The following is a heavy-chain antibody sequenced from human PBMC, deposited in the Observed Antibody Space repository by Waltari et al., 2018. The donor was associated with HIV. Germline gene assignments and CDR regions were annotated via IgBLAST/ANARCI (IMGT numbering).Heavy chain of an antibody. V-gene: IGHV3-11*01. CDR3: ARDFSSSSGFDS. J-gene: IGHJ4*02. CDR1: AFSFSDYY. Sequence: QLQLVESGGGWAQPGGSLRLSCAPSAFSFSDYYLSWIRQVPGNGLELLSSISPSGNIIHYGDSIKGRFTISRDNAKKSLFLQMNSLRAEDTAVYYCARDFSSSSGFDSWGQGTLVTVSS. CDR2: ISPSGNII. D-gene: IGHD6-6*01.